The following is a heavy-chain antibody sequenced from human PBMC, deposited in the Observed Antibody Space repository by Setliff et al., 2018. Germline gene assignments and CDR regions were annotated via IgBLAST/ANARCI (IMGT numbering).Heavy chain of an antibody. CDR1: GFTFSSYW. J-gene: IGHJ5*02. CDR2: IKQDGSEK. CDR3: AKGRRISYSSGWLNWFDP. V-gene: IGHV3-7*03. D-gene: IGHD6-19*01. Sequence: GGSLRLSCAASGFTFSSYWMGWVRQAPGKGLEWVANIKQDGSEKYYVDSVKGRFTISRDNSKNTLYLQMNSLRAEDTAVYYCAKGRRISYSSGWLNWFDPWGQGTLVTVSS.